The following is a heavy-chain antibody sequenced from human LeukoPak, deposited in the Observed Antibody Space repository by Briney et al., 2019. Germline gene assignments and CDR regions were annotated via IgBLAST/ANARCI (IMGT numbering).Heavy chain of an antibody. D-gene: IGHD6-19*01. CDR2: IYYSGST. J-gene: IGHJ3*02. Sequence: SETLSLTCTVSGGSISSSGYYWGWIRQPPGKGLEWIASIYYSGSTYYNPSLKSRVTISVDTSKNQLSLKLSSVTAADTAVYYCARDRKQWLTSDAFDIWGQGTMVTVSS. CDR3: ARDRKQWLTSDAFDI. V-gene: IGHV4-39*02. CDR1: GGSISSSGYY.